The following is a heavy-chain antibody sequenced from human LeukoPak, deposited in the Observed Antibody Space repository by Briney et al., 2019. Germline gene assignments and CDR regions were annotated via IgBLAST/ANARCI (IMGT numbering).Heavy chain of an antibody. CDR3: ARAGYYDSSGYYYYYYGMDV. J-gene: IGHJ6*02. CDR1: GFTFSSSA. CDR2: ISGTGAST. V-gene: IGHV3-23*01. Sequence: PGGSLRLSCAASGFTFSSSAMSWVRQAPGKGLEWVSSISGTGASTYYADSVKGRFTISRDNAKNSLYLQMNSLRAEGTAAYYCARAGYYDSSGYYYYYYGMDVWGQGTTVTVSS. D-gene: IGHD3-22*01.